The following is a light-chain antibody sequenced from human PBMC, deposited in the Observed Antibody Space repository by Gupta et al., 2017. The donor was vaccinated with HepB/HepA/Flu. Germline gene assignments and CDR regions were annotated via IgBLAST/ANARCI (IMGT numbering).Light chain of an antibody. V-gene: IGKV1-39*01. CDR2: NAA. CDR3: QQTFTNPTWT. Sequence: DIQMTQSPSSLSASVGDRVTITCRAGRSISNYLNWYQEKPGRAPKLLIYNAARLYIGVPSRFSGSGSGTEFTLAISSLHPDEFATYYCQQTFTNPTWTFGQGTTVEI. J-gene: IGKJ1*01. CDR1: RSISNY.